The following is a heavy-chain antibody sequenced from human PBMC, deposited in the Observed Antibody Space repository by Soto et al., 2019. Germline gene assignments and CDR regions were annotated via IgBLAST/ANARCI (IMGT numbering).Heavy chain of an antibody. CDR2: ISSSGAST. CDR1: GFTFSSYA. V-gene: IGHV3-23*01. J-gene: IGHJ4*02. D-gene: IGHD2-8*01. CDR3: AKEWSDARTREKCGLVNY. Sequence: EVQLLESGGDLAQPGGSLRLSCAASGFTFSSYAMTWVRQAPGKGLEWVSTISSSGASTYYADSVEGRFTISRDNSKNTLYLQMNSLRAEETAVYYCAKEWSDARTREKCGLVNYWGQGTLVTVSS.